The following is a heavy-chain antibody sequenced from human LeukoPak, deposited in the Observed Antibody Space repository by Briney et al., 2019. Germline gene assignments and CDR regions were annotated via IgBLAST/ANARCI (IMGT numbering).Heavy chain of an antibody. D-gene: IGHD6-13*01. V-gene: IGHV3-7*05. CDR3: ATVSAAGTGFSDH. CDR1: GFAFWNYW. Sequence: GGSLRLSCAASGFAFWNYWMIWVRLAPGKGLEWVANIKYDGSQENYVDSVKGRFTISRDNAKSSLYLQMNSLTAEDTAVYFCATVSAAGTGFSDHWGQGTLVIVSS. J-gene: IGHJ4*02. CDR2: IKYDGSQE.